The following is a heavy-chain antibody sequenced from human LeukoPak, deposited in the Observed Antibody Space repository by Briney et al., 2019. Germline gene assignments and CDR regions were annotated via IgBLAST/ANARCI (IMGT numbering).Heavy chain of an antibody. Sequence: PGRSLRLSCAASGFTFSSYGMNWVRQAPGKGLEWVSYISSSGSTIYYADSVKGRFTISRDNAKNSLYLQMNSLRAEDTAVYYCARDFGTRNPGGGTAAAGSHFDYWGQGTLVTVSS. D-gene: IGHD6-13*01. CDR3: ARDFGTRNPGGGTAAAGSHFDY. J-gene: IGHJ4*02. CDR2: ISSSGSTI. V-gene: IGHV3-48*04. CDR1: GFTFSSYG.